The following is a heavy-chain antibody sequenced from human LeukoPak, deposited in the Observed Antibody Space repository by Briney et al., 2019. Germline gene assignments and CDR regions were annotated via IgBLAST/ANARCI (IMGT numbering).Heavy chain of an antibody. J-gene: IGHJ3*02. D-gene: IGHD2-15*01. CDR3: AKSLPARCSGGSCYPLHDAFDI. Sequence: GGSLRLSCAASGVTFSSYAMRWVRQAPGKGLEWVSAISGSGGSTYYADSVKGRFTISRDNSKNTLYLQMNSLRAEDTAVYYCAKSLPARCSGGSCYPLHDAFDIWGQGTIVTVSS. CDR2: ISGSGGST. V-gene: IGHV3-23*01. CDR1: GVTFSSYA.